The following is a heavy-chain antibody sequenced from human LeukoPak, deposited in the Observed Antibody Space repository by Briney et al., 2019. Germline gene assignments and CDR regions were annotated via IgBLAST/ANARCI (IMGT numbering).Heavy chain of an antibody. CDR2: ISGSGGST. CDR3: AKAAQVAGRPNLGGHFDY. D-gene: IGHD6-19*01. Sequence: GGSLRLSCAASGFTFSSYAMSWVHQAPGKGLEWVSAISGSGGSTYYAESVKGRFTISRDNNKNTLYLQMNSLRAEDTAVYYCAKAAQVAGRPNLGGHFDYWGQGTLVTVSS. CDR1: GFTFSSYA. J-gene: IGHJ4*02. V-gene: IGHV3-23*01.